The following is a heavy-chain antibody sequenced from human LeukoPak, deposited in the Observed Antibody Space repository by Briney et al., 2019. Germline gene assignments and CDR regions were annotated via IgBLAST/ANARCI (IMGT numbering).Heavy chain of an antibody. J-gene: IGHJ2*01. CDR1: GGAISSSSYF. CDR2: IYYTGKT. D-gene: IGHD3-10*01. CDR3: ASVYIITTSGAGYFDL. V-gene: IGHV4-39*01. Sequence: SETLSLTCTVSGGAISSSSYFWGWIRQPPGKGLEWIGNIYYTGKTFYTPSLKSRVTISVDTSKNQFSLKLSSVTAADTAVYYCASVYIITTSGAGYFDLWGRGTLVTFSS.